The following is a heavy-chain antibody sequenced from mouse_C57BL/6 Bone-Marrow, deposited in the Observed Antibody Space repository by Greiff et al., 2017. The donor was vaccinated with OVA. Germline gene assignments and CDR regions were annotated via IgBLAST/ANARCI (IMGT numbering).Heavy chain of an antibody. D-gene: IGHD2-5*01. J-gene: IGHJ3*01. CDR3: ARRGNSNPFAY. V-gene: IGHV1-69*01. Sequence: VQLVESGAELVMPGASVKLSCKASGYTFTSYWMHWVKQRPGQGLEWIGEIDPSDSYTNYNQKFKGKSTLTVDKSSSTAYMQLSSLTSEDSAVYYCARRGNSNPFAYWGQGTLVTVSA. CDR2: IDPSDSYT. CDR1: GYTFTSYW.